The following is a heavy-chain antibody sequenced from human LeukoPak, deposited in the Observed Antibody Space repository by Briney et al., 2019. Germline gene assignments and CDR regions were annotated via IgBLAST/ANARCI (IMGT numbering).Heavy chain of an antibody. D-gene: IGHD3-10*01. V-gene: IGHV4-4*07. J-gene: IGHJ6*03. CDR1: DGSISNFY. Sequence: SETLSLTCTVFDGVSDGSISNFYWSWIRQSAGKGLEWIGCMFPTGIANSNPSLKSRVTMSVDPSKKQFSLKLGSVTAADTAVYYCARGRGSPSYYYYMDVWGKGTTVIVSS. CDR2: MFPTGIA. CDR3: ARGRGSPSYYYYMDV.